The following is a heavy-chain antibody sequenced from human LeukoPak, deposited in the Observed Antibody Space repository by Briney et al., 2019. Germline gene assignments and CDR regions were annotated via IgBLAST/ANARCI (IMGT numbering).Heavy chain of an antibody. CDR2: IYYSGST. J-gene: IGHJ5*02. Sequence: PSETLSLTCTVSGGSISSHYWSWIRQPPGKGLEWIGYIYYSGSTNYNPSLKSRVTISVDTSKNQFSLKLSSVTAADTAVYYCARQGVANWFDPWGQGTLVTVSS. CDR1: GGSISSHY. D-gene: IGHD3-10*01. CDR3: ARQGVANWFDP. V-gene: IGHV4-59*11.